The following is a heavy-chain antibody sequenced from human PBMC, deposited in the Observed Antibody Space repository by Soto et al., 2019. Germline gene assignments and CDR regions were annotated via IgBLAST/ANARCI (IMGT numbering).Heavy chain of an antibody. CDR2: ISSGGDST. CDR1: GFTFSTYG. J-gene: IGHJ4*02. CDR3: AKDGSATVITSSFY. D-gene: IGHD4-17*01. Sequence: GGSLRLSCAASGFTFSTYGMSWVRQPPGRGLEWVSGISSGGDSTNYADSVKGRFTISRDNSKSTLYLQMNSLRAEDTAVYYCAKDGSATVITSSFYWGQGTLVTVSS. V-gene: IGHV3-23*01.